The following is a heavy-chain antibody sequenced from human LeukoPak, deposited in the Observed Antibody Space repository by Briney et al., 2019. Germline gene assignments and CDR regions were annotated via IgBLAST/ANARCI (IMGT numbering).Heavy chain of an antibody. J-gene: IGHJ3*02. V-gene: IGHV1-2*02. CDR1: GYTLTGYY. D-gene: IGHD1-26*01. CDR3: ERGGSYEGAFDI. CDR2: INPNRCGT. Sequence: ASVTVSCQASGYTLTGYYMHWVRQAAGQGLEWMGWINPNRCGTIYAQKFQGRHTMTRDTYNSTAYMELSRLRSDDAAVYYCERGGSYEGAFDIWGQGTMVTVSS.